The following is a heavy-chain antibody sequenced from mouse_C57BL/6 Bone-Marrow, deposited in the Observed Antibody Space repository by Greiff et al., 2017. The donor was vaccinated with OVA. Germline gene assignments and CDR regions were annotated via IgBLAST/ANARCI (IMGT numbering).Heavy chain of an antibody. J-gene: IGHJ1*03. CDR2: INPNNGGT. Sequence: EVQLQQSGPELVKPGASVKISCKASGYTFTDYYMNWVKQSHGKSLEWIGDINPNNGGTSYNQKFKGKATLTVDKSSSTAYMELRSLTSEDSAVYYCARDLITPGYFDVWGTGTTVTVSS. CDR3: ARDLITPGYFDV. D-gene: IGHD2-4*01. CDR1: GYTFTDYY. V-gene: IGHV1-26*01.